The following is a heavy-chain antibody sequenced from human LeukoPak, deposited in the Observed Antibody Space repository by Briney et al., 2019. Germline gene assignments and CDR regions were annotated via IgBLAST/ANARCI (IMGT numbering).Heavy chain of an antibody. CDR1: GGSISSSSYY. D-gene: IGHD3-10*01. J-gene: IGHJ3*02. Sequence: SETLSLTCTVSGGSISSSSYYWGWIRQPPGKGLEWIGSIYYSGSTYYNPSLKSRVTISVDTSKNQFSLKLSSVTAADTAVYYCARDRKYYYGSGSYYNGLRAFDIWGQGTMVTVSS. V-gene: IGHV4-39*07. CDR3: ARDRKYYYGSGSYYNGLRAFDI. CDR2: IYYSGST.